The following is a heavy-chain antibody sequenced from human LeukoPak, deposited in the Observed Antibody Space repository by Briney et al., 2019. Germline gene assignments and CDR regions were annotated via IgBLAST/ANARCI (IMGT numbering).Heavy chain of an antibody. V-gene: IGHV3-23*01. CDR2: ISGSGGST. CDR1: GFTFSSYA. CDR3: AKDRGGYCSGGSCYNDY. Sequence: QSGGSLRLSCAASGFTFSSYAMSWVRQAPGKGLEWVSAISGSGGSTYYADSAKGRFTISRDNSKNTLYLQMNSLRAEDTAVYYCAKDRGGYCSGGSCYNDYWGQGTLVTVSS. J-gene: IGHJ4*02. D-gene: IGHD2-15*01.